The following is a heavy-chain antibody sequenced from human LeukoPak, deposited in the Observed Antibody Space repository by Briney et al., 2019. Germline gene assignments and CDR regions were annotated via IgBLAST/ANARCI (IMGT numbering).Heavy chain of an antibody. D-gene: IGHD3-3*01. Sequence: PGGSLRLSCAASGFTFSDYYMSWIRQAPGKGLEWVSYISSSGSTIYYADSVKGRFTISRDNAKNSLYLQMNSLRAEDTAVYYCATRPSVYYDFWSGYYTTDMDVWGKGTTVTVSS. CDR3: ATRPSVYYDFWSGYYTTDMDV. V-gene: IGHV3-11*04. J-gene: IGHJ6*03. CDR1: GFTFSDYY. CDR2: ISSSGSTI.